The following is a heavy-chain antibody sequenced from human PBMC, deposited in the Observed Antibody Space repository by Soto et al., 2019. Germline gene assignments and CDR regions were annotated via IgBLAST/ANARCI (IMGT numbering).Heavy chain of an antibody. D-gene: IGHD3-9*01. J-gene: IGHJ4*02. CDR1: GGTFSSYA. Sequence: QVQLVQSGAEVKKPGSSVKVSCKASGGTFSSYAISWVRQAPGQGLEWMGGIIPIFGTANYAQKFQGRVTLTADESTSTAYMERRILRSDDTAVYYCARAPVLRYFEWLLYFDYWGQGSLVAVSS. CDR3: ARAPVLRYFEWLLYFDY. CDR2: IIPIFGTA. V-gene: IGHV1-69*01.